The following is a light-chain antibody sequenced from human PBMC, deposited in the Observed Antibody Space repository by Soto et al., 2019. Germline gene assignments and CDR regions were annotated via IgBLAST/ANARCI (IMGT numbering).Light chain of an antibody. V-gene: IGKV1-5*01. CDR2: DAS. Sequence: GDRVTITCRASQTTNTWLAWYQQKPGTAPKLLIYDASSLEGGVPSRFSASGSGTEFTLNISSLQPDDLATYYCQQYISYPYTFGQWTKVEIK. CDR3: QQYISYPYT. J-gene: IGKJ2*01. CDR1: QTTNTW.